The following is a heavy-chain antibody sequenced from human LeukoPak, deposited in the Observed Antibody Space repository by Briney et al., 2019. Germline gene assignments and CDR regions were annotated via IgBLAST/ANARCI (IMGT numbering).Heavy chain of an antibody. V-gene: IGHV4-39*01. J-gene: IGHJ4*02. Sequence: SETLSLTCTVSGGSISSGNYYWSWIRQPPGKGLEWIGSIYYSGSTYYNPSLKSRVTISVDTSKNQFSLKLSSVTAADTAVYYCASFPPPIDYWGQGTLVTVSS. CDR3: ASFPPPIDY. CDR1: GGSISSGNYY. CDR2: IYYSGST.